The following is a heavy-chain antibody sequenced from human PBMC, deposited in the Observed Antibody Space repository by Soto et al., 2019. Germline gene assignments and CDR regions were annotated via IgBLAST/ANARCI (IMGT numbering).Heavy chain of an antibody. CDR1: GGSFSGYY. D-gene: IGHD2-21*01. J-gene: IGHJ5*02. Sequence: QVQLQQWGAGLLKPSETLSLTCAVYGGSFSGYYWSWIRQPPGKGLEWIGEINHSGSTNYNPSLKSRVTISVDTSKNQFSLKLSSVTAADTAVYYCARRIAGNWFDPWGPGTLVTVSS. CDR3: ARRIAGNWFDP. CDR2: INHSGST. V-gene: IGHV4-34*01.